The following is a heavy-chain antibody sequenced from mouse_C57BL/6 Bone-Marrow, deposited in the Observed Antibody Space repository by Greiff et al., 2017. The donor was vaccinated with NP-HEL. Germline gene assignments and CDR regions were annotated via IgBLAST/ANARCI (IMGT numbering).Heavy chain of an antibody. CDR2: IYPGSGST. D-gene: IGHD2-3*01. CDR3: ARCDGYYFYYFDY. Sequence: VKLQQPGAELVKPGASVKMSCKASGYTFTSYWITWVKQRPGQGLEWIGDIYPGSGSTNYNEKFKSKATLTVDTSSSTAYMQLSSLTSEDSAVYYCARCDGYYFYYFDYWGQGTTLTVSS. V-gene: IGHV1-55*01. CDR1: GYTFTSYW. J-gene: IGHJ2*01.